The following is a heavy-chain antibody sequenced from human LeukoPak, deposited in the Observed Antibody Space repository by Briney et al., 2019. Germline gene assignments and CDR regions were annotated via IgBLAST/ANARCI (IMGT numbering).Heavy chain of an antibody. D-gene: IGHD3-16*01. CDR1: GFTFSSYA. V-gene: IGHV3-23*01. J-gene: IGHJ4*02. Sequence: GGSLRLSCAASGFTFSSYAMSWVRQAPGKGLEWVSAISGSGGSTYYADSVKGRFTISRDNSKNTLYLQMNSLRAEDTAVYYCAKTSRRVWGSLMGYYFDYWGQGTLGTVSS. CDR2: ISGSGGST. CDR3: AKTSRRVWGSLMGYYFDY.